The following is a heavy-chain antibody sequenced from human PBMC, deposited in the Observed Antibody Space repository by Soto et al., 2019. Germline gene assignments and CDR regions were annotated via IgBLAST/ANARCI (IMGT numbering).Heavy chain of an antibody. V-gene: IGHV3-30-3*01. CDR2: ISHDGTSK. D-gene: IGHD3-10*01. CDR1: GFTFSHYA. J-gene: IGHJ6*02. Sequence: GGSLRLSCVASGFTFSHYAMHWVRQAPGKGLEWVAVISHDGTSKDYADSVQGRFSLSRDNSMNTLYLQMTSLGTEDSAVYYCERAPRFYFGGLDVWGQGSKVTVSS. CDR3: ERAPRFYFGGLDV.